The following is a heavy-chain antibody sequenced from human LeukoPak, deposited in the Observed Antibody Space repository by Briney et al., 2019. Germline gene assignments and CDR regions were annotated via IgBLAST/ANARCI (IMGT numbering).Heavy chain of an antibody. V-gene: IGHV3-21*01. CDR1: GFTFRAYS. Sequence: GGSLRLSCAASGFTFRAYSMNLVRQAPGKGLEWVSSISSSSTYIYYADSLKGRFTISRDNAKNSLYLQMNSLRAEDTAVYYCARDMFYSDSNGYFNYFDYWGQGALVTVSS. J-gene: IGHJ4*02. D-gene: IGHD3-22*01. CDR2: ISSSSTYI. CDR3: ARDMFYSDSNGYFNYFDY.